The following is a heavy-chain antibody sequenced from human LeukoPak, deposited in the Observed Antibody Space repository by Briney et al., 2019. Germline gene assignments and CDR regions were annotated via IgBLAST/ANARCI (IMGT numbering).Heavy chain of an antibody. CDR2: INSDGSWT. CDR3: VSFYETY. D-gene: IGHD2/OR15-2a*01. V-gene: IGHV3-74*01. Sequence: GGSLRLSCAASGNYWMHWVRQVPGKGLVWVSHINSDGSWTSYADSVKGRFTISRDNAKNTVYLQMNSLRAEDTAVYYCVSFYETYWGRGTLVTVSS. J-gene: IGHJ4*02. CDR1: GNYW.